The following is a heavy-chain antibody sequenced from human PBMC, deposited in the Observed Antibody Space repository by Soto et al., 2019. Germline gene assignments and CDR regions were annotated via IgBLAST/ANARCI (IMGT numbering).Heavy chain of an antibody. J-gene: IGHJ4*02. CDR2: INPYNGKT. Sequence: ASVKVSCKASGYIFSTHGINWVRQAPGQGLEWMGWINPYNGKTNYAQKFQGRVTMTTETSRKTAYMELRSLRSDDTAVYYCARVQIVVVVGGTPADYWGQGTLVTVSS. V-gene: IGHV1-18*01. CDR3: ARVQIVVVVGGTPADY. D-gene: IGHD2-15*01. CDR1: GYIFSTHG.